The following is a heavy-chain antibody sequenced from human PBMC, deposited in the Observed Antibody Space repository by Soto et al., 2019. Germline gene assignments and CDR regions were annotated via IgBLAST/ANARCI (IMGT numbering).Heavy chain of an antibody. D-gene: IGHD3-10*01. CDR1: GGSISSYY. CDR2: IYYSGST. J-gene: IGHJ4*02. CDR3: ARFRPPGSGITYDY. Sequence: SETLSLTCTVSGGSISSYYWSWIRQPPGKGLEWIGYIYYSGSTNYNPSLKSRVTISVDTSKNQFSLKLSSVTAADTAVYYCARFRPPGSGITYDYWGQGTLVTVSS. V-gene: IGHV4-59*01.